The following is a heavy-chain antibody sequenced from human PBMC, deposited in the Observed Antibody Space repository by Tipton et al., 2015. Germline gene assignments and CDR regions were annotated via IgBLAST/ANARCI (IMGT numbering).Heavy chain of an antibody. CDR3: ARGYGRMVRGGHFDY. CDR1: GGSISSGGYY. J-gene: IGHJ4*02. V-gene: IGHV4-31*03. CDR2: IYYSGST. D-gene: IGHD3-10*01. Sequence: TLSLTCTVSGGSISSGGYYWSWIPQHPGEGLEWIGYIYYSGSTYYNPSLKSRVTISVDTSKNQFSLKLSSVTAADTAVYYCARGYGRMVRGGHFDYWGQGTLVTVSS.